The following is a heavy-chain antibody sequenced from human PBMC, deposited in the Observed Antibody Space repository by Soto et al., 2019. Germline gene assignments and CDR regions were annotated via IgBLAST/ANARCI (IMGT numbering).Heavy chain of an antibody. CDR1: GYTFTGYY. CDR2: INPNSGGT. CDR3: AREAAYCSSTSCSAIYYYYGMDV. Sequence: ASVKVSCKASGYTFTGYYMHWVRQAPGQGLEWMGWINPNSGGTNYAQKFQGSVTMTRDTSISTAYMELSRLRSDDTAVYYCAREAAYCSSTSCSAIYYYYGMDVWGQGTTVTVSS. D-gene: IGHD2-2*01. J-gene: IGHJ6*02. V-gene: IGHV1-2*02.